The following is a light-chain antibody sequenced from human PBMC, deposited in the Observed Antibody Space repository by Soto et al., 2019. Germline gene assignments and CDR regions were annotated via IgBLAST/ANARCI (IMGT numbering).Light chain of an antibody. Sequence: MNESHSSGAGSVGDRVSMACRASQDIASYLTWYQQKPGKAPKLLIFAASSLQSGVPSRFSGSGSGTDFTLTISSLQSEDFAVYYCQQYNNWPQTFGQGTKV. V-gene: IGKV1-12*01. CDR2: AAS. CDR3: QQYNNWPQT. J-gene: IGKJ1*01. CDR1: QDIASY.